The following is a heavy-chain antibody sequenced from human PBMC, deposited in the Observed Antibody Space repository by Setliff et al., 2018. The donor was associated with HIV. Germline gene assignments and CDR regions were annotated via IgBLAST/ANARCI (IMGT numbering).Heavy chain of an antibody. J-gene: IGHJ4*02. CDR2: VNHKGVA. Sequence: KTSETLSLTCAVYGGAFSGYYWTWIRQSPGRGLEWIGEVNHKGVANYSPSLMRRATISADTSKNQFSLRLSSVTAADTALYFCTRAQIAAPRPFDYWGQGTRVTVSS. D-gene: IGHD2-21*01. V-gene: IGHV4-34*01. CDR3: TRAQIAAPRPFDY. CDR1: GGAFSGYY.